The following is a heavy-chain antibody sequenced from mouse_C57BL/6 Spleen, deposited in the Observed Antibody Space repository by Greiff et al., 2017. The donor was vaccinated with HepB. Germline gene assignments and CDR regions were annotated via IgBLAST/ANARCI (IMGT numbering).Heavy chain of an antibody. CDR3: TRSHYYGSSSGFAY. D-gene: IGHD1-1*01. CDR2: IDPSDSYT. V-gene: IGHV1-69*01. J-gene: IGHJ3*01. CDR1: GYTFTSYW. Sequence: QVQLQQPGAELVMPGASVKLSCKASGYTFTSYWMHWVKQRPGQGLEWIGEIDPSDSYTNYNQKFKGKSTLTVDKSSSTSYMQLSSLTSEDSAVYYCTRSHYYGSSSGFAYWGQGTLVTVSA.